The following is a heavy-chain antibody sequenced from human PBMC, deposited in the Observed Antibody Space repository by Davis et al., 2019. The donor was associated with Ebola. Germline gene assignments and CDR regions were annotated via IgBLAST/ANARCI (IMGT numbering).Heavy chain of an antibody. CDR1: GFTLSDYY. V-gene: IGHV3-11*04. Sequence: PGGSLRLSCAASGFTLSDYYMSWIRQAPAKGLEWVSSIRSSDTTIYYSDPVKGRFTISRDNSKNTLYLQMNSLRAEDTAVYYCAKDLGYSYGYNYYYGMDVWGQGTTVTVSS. D-gene: IGHD5-18*01. CDR2: IRSSDTTI. J-gene: IGHJ6*02. CDR3: AKDLGYSYGYNYYYGMDV.